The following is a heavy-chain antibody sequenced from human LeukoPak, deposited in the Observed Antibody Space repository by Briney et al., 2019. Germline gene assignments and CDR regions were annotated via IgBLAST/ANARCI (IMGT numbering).Heavy chain of an antibody. J-gene: IGHJ4*02. D-gene: IGHD3-3*01. Sequence: SETLSLTCTVSGGSISSYYWSWIRQPPGKGLEWIGYIYTSGSTNYNPSLTSRVTISVDTSKNQFSLKLSSVTAADTAVYYCARAGIWSGYSNFDYWGQGTLVTVSS. CDR3: ARAGIWSGYSNFDY. CDR2: IYTSGST. CDR1: GGSISSYY. V-gene: IGHV4-4*09.